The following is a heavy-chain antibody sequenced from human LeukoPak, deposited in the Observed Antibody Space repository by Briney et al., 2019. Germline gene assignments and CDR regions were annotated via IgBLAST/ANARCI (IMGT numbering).Heavy chain of an antibody. V-gene: IGHV1-46*01. CDR1: GYTFTRYH. CDR3: ARGSGSSWYWFYDY. Sequence: ASVEVSCKASGYTFTRYHMHWVRQAPGQGLEWMGIMNPSGGSTTYAQQFQGRVTMTRDTSTNTVYMELSSLRSEDTAVYYCARGSGSSWYWFYDYWGQGTLVTVSS. CDR2: MNPSGGST. D-gene: IGHD6-13*01. J-gene: IGHJ4*02.